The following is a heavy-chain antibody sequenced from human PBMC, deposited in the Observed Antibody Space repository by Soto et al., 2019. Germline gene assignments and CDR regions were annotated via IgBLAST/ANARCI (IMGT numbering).Heavy chain of an antibody. D-gene: IGHD3-22*01. CDR1: GGSISSGDYS. Sequence: QLQLQESGSGLVKPSQTLSLTCAVSGGSISSGDYSWNWIRQPPGKGLEWIGYIYYGGSTYYNPSLQSRVTTSVDRSRNQFSLKLNSVTAADTAVYYCARVRREYDNSGPVDYWGQGTLVTVSS. J-gene: IGHJ4*02. CDR2: IYYGGST. V-gene: IGHV4-30-2*01. CDR3: ARVRREYDNSGPVDY.